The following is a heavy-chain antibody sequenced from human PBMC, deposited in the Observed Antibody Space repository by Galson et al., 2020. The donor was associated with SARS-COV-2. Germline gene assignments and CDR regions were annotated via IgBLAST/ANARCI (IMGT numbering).Heavy chain of an antibody. Sequence: ASETLSLTCTVSGGSIGTYYWSWKRQSPGRGLEWIAYTHYTGHTNYTPSLRSRATISLHTSRDEVSLKLASVTAADTALYYCAREGGGTTGPALVWGPGTLVTVSS. CDR3: AREGGGTTGPALV. J-gene: IGHJ4*02. D-gene: IGHD3-16*01. CDR1: GGSIGTYY. CDR2: THYTGHT. V-gene: IGHV4-59*01.